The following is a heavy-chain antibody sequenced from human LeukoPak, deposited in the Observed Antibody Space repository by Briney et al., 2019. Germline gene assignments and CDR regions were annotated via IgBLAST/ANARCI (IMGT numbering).Heavy chain of an antibody. Sequence: EASVKVSCKASGGTFSSYAISWVRQAPGQGLEWMGRIIPILGIANYAQKFQGRVTITADKSTSTAYMELSSLRSEDTAVYYCARTTNYYYGMDVWGQGTTVTVSS. D-gene: IGHD4-17*01. CDR3: ARTTNYYYGMDV. V-gene: IGHV1-69*04. CDR1: GGTFSSYA. J-gene: IGHJ6*02. CDR2: IIPILGIA.